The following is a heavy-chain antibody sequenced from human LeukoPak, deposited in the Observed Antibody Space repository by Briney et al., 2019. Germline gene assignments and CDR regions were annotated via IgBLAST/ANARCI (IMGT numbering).Heavy chain of an antibody. CDR3: AKDPKYSSSWYSESYYFDY. CDR2: ISYDGSNK. D-gene: IGHD6-13*01. CDR1: GFTFSSYG. Sequence: PGRSLRLSCAASGFTFSSYGMHRVRQAPGKGLEWVAVISYDGSNKYYADSVKGRFTISRDNSKNTLYLQMNSLRAEGTTVYYCAKDPKYSSSWYSESYYFDYWSQGTLVTVSS. J-gene: IGHJ4*02. V-gene: IGHV3-30*18.